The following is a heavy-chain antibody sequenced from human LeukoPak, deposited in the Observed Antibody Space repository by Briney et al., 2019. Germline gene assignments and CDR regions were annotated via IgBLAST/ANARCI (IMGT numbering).Heavy chain of an antibody. V-gene: IGHV3-23*01. J-gene: IGHJ5*02. CDR2: ISGSGGST. Sequence: GGSLRLSRAASGFTFSSYAMSWVRQAPGTGLEWVSAISGSGGSTYYADSVKGRFTISRDNSKNTLYLQMNSLRAEDTAVYYCASLGITMVRGVSTFDPWGQGTLVTVSS. D-gene: IGHD3-10*01. CDR3: ASLGITMVRGVSTFDP. CDR1: GFTFSSYA.